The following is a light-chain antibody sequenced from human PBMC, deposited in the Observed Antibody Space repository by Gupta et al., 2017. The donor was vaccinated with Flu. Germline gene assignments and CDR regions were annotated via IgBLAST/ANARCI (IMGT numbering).Light chain of an antibody. V-gene: IGLV1-51*02. CDR2: ESR. J-gene: IGLJ3*02. CDR3: GSWDSSRTTGGV. CDR1: SSNIGKND. Sequence: VTIACSGSSSNIGKNDVSWFQHLPGTAPKLLIYESRKRPSGMPDRVSASTSGTSATLDITGLQTGDEAIYFCGSWDSSRTTGGVFGGGTKLTVL.